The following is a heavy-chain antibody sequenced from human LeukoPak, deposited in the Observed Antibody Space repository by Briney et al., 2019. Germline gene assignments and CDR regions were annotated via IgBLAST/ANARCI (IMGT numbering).Heavy chain of an antibody. V-gene: IGHV3-23*01. Sequence: GGPLTRSCAASGFTFSTYAMRWVRQARGKGREGVAALIGSGGSTYHADSGRGRFTISRDNSKNTLELQMNSRRAEDPDVYCGGKHPRTGYYYFDIWGQGTLVTASS. CDR1: GFTFSTYA. CDR2: LIGSGGST. J-gene: IGHJ4*02. D-gene: IGHD3/OR15-3a*01. CDR3: GKHPRTGYYYFDI.